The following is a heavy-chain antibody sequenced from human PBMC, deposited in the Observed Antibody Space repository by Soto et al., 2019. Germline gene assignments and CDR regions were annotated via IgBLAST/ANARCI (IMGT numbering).Heavy chain of an antibody. V-gene: IGHV4-31*03. CDR2: IYYSGSI. D-gene: IGHD4-17*01. CDR3: ARGRGTVTTVTTHLDY. CDR1: GGSISSGGYY. Sequence: QVQLQESDPGLVKPSQTLSLTCTVSGGSISSGGYYWSWIRQHPGKGLEWIGYIYYSGSIYYNPSLKSRVTISVDTSKNQFSLKLSSVTAADTAVYYCARGRGTVTTVTTHLDYWGQGTLVTVSS. J-gene: IGHJ4*02.